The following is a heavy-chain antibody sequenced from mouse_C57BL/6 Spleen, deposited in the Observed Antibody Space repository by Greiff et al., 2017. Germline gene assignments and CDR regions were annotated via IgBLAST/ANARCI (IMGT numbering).Heavy chain of an antibody. D-gene: IGHD2-2*01. CDR3: ARRVGYDDYYYAMDY. Sequence: VQLVESGPELVKPGASVKISCKASGYAFSSSWMNWVKQRPGKGLEWIGRIYPGDGDTNYNGKFKGKATLTADKSSSTAYMQLSSLTSEDSAVYFCARRVGYDDYYYAMDYWGQGTSVTVSS. CDR1: GYAFSSSW. J-gene: IGHJ4*01. V-gene: IGHV1-82*01. CDR2: IYPGDGDT.